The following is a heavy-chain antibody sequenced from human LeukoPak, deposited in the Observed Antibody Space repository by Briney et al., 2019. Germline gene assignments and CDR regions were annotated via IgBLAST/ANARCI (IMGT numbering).Heavy chain of an antibody. CDR3: VRDHYVSGNYVLDDY. Sequence: ASVTVSCKASGYTFTSYGISWVRQAPGQGLEWMGWISAYNGNTNYAQKLQGRVTMTRDTSISAAYMVLSRLRSDDTAVYYCVRDHYVSGNYVLDDYWGQGTLVTVSS. J-gene: IGHJ4*02. CDR1: GYTFTSYG. V-gene: IGHV1-18*01. D-gene: IGHD3-16*01. CDR2: ISAYNGNT.